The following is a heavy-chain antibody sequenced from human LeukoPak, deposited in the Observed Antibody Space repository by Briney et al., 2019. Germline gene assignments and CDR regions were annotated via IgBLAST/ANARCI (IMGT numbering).Heavy chain of an antibody. J-gene: IGHJ4*02. CDR1: GYSISSGYY. V-gene: IGHV4-38-2*02. CDR2: IYYSGST. CDR3: AGAVNTGRLDY. D-gene: IGHD3-10*01. Sequence: SETLSLTRTVSGYSISSGYYWAWIRQPPGKGLEWIGSIYYSGSTNYNPSLKSRVTISVDTSKNQFSLKLSSVTAADTAVYYCAGAVNTGRLDYWGQGTLVTVSS.